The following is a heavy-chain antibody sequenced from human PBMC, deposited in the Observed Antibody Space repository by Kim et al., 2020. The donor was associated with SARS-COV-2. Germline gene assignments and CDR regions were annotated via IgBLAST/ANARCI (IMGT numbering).Heavy chain of an antibody. V-gene: IGHV4-34*01. CDR2: INHSGST. D-gene: IGHD2-15*01. CDR3: ARGRYCSGGSCYLSSFDP. J-gene: IGHJ5*02. Sequence: SETLSLTCAVYGGSFSGYYWSWIRQPPGKGLEWIGEINHSGSTNYNPSLKSRVTISVDTSKNQFSLKLSSVTAADTAVYYCARGRYCSGGSCYLSSFDPWGQGTLVTVSS. CDR1: GGSFSGYY.